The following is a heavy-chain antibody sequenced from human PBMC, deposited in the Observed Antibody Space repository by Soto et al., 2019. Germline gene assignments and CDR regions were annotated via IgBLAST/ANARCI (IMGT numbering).Heavy chain of an antibody. CDR1: NGSISNYY. CDR2: IYYSGTT. V-gene: IGHV4-59*01. D-gene: IGHD1-26*01. Sequence: SDTLSLTCTVSNGSISNYYWTWIRQPPGKGLEWIGYIYYSGTTNYNTFLKSRITISLDTSKNQFSLKLTSVTAADTAVYYCARASFTTIAMDVWGQGTTVTVSS. CDR3: ARASFTTIAMDV. J-gene: IGHJ6*02.